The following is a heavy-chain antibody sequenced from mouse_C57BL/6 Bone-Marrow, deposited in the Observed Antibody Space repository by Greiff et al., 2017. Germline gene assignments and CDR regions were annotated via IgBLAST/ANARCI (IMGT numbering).Heavy chain of an antibody. CDR3: ARSGGNDGYFPV. CDR1: GYAFSSYW. Sequence: VQRVESGAELVKPGASVKISCKASGYAFSSYWMNWVQQRPGKGLEWIGQIYPGDGDTNYNGKFKGKATLTADKSSSTAYMQLSSLTSEDSAVYFCARSGGNDGYFPVWGTGTTVTVSS. V-gene: IGHV1-80*01. D-gene: IGHD2-3*01. CDR2: IYPGDGDT. J-gene: IGHJ1*03.